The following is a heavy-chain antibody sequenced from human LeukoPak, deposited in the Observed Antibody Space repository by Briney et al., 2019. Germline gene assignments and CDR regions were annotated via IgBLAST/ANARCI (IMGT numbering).Heavy chain of an antibody. V-gene: IGHV4-34*01. J-gene: IGHJ5*02. CDR1: GGSFSGYY. D-gene: IGHD6-13*01. CDR2: INHSGST. CDR3: ARLALGSSSWWDNWFDP. Sequence: SETLSLTCAVYGGSFSGYYWSWIRQPPGKGLEWIGEINHSGSTNYNPSLKSRVTISVDTSKNQFSLKLSSVTAADTAVYYCARLALGSSSWWDNWFDPWGQGTLVTVSS.